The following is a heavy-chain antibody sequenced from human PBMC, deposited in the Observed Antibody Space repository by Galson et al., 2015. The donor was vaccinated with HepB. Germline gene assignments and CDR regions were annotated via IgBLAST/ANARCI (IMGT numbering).Heavy chain of an antibody. V-gene: IGHV4-59*01. J-gene: IGHJ4*02. CDR3: ARYSSGWYFYFSS. CDR2: IFYSGTT. Sequence: ETLGITCKVSGGEMKKYYWGGIRKRPGKGREWRGNIFYSGTTNYHPSLESRVTMSVDTSKNQFSLSLSSVTAADTAVYYCARYSSGWYFYFSSWVPVTLLPFSS. CDR1: GGEMKKYY. D-gene: IGHD6-19*01.